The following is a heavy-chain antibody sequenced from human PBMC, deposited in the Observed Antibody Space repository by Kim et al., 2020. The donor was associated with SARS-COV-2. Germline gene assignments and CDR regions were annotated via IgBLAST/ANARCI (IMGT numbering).Heavy chain of an antibody. Sequence: GGSLRLSCAASGFTFSSYSMNWVRQAPGKGLEWVSSISSSSSYIYYADSVKGRFTISRDNAKNSLYLQMNSLRAEDTAVYYCASDSSSDYYFDYWGQGTLVTVSS. J-gene: IGHJ4*02. CDR1: GFTFSSYS. V-gene: IGHV3-21*01. D-gene: IGHD6-6*01. CDR3: ASDSSSDYYFDY. CDR2: ISSSSSYI.